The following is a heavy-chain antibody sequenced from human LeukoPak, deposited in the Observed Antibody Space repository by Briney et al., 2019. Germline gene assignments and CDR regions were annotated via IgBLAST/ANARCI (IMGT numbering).Heavy chain of an antibody. CDR2: IKTSGRT. CDR3: ARDQGDGYNPRPFDY. V-gene: IGHV4-61*02. Sequence: SQTLSLTCTDSGGSISSGSYYLSWIRQPAGKGLEWIGRIKTSGRTNYNPSLKSRVTISVDTSKNQFSLQLSSVTAADTAVYYCARDQGDGYNPRPFDYWGRGALVTVSS. D-gene: IGHD5-24*01. J-gene: IGHJ4*02. CDR1: GGSISSGSYY.